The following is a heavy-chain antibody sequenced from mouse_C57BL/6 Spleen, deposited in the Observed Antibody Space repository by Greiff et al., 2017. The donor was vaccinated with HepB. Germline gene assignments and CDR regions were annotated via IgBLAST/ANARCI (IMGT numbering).Heavy chain of an antibody. J-gene: IGHJ2*01. D-gene: IGHD1-1*01. CDR2: TNPTNGRT. CDR1: GYTFTSYW. V-gene: IGHV1S81*02. CDR3: ARIKNVVATYFDY. Sequence: VQLQQSGAELVKAGASVKMSCKASGYTFTSYWMHWVKQRLGQGLEWFAETNPTNGRTYYNEKFKSKATLTVDKSSSKAYMLLSGPTFEDSAVYYCARIKNVVATYFDYWGQGTTLTVSS.